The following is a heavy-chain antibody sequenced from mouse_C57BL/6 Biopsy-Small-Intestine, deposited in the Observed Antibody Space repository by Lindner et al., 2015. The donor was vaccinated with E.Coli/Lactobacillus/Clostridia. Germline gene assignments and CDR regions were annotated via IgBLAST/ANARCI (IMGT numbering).Heavy chain of an antibody. V-gene: IGHV5-17*01. CDR1: GFTSSDYG. D-gene: IGHD2-3*01. Sequence: VQLQESGGGLVKPGGSLKLSCAASGFTSSDYGMHWVRQAPEKGLEWVAYISSGSRTIYYADTVKGRFTISRDNAKNTLFLQMTSLRSEDTAMYYCARGNDGSFDFWGQGTTLTVSS. CDR2: ISSGSRTI. CDR3: ARGNDGSFDF. J-gene: IGHJ2*01.